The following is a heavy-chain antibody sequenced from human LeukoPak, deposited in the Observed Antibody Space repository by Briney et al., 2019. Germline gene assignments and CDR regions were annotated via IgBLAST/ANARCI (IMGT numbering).Heavy chain of an antibody. D-gene: IGHD3-22*01. V-gene: IGHV1-2*02. CDR2: INPNSGGT. Sequence: GASVKVSFKASGYTFTVYFMHWVRQAPGQGLEWMGWINPNSGGTNYAQKFQGRVTMTRDTSISTAYMELSRLRPDDTAVYYCARGLNYDSSGYYFDYWGQGTLVTVSS. J-gene: IGHJ4*02. CDR3: ARGLNYDSSGYYFDY. CDR1: GYTFTVYF.